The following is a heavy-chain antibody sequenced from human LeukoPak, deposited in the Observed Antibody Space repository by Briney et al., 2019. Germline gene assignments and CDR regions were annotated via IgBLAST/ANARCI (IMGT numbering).Heavy chain of an antibody. V-gene: IGHV4-34*01. CDR3: ASSTAASPSCYYYMDA. J-gene: IGHJ6*03. D-gene: IGHD6-13*01. CDR2: INHSGST. CDR1: GGSFSGYY. Sequence: PSETLSLTCAVYGGSFSGYYWSWIRQPPGKGLEWVGEINHSGSTNYNPSLKSRATISADTSNNQFSLKLSSVTAADTAVYYCASSTAASPSCYYYMDAWGKGTTVTVSS.